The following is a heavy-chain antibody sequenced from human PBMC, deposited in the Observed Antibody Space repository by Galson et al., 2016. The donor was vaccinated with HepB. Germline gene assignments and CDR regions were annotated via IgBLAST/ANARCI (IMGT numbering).Heavy chain of an antibody. V-gene: IGHV1-2*02. CDR2: LNTNSGGS. J-gene: IGHJ6*04. Sequence: SVKVSCKASGYIFTAYYIHWVRQAPGQGLEWMAWLNTNSGGSNTAQKFQGRVTMTRDTSINTAYMELSSLRSDDTAVYYCARGLLSYGDSPVIVWGTGTTIIVSP. D-gene: IGHD3-10*01. CDR3: ARGLLSYGDSPVIV. CDR1: GYIFTAYY.